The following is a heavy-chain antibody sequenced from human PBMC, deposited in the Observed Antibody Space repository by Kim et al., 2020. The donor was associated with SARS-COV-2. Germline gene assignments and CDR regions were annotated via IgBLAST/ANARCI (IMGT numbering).Heavy chain of an antibody. CDR3: ALSIAAAGTGVGAFDI. CDR2: ISGDGGST. CDR1: GFTFDDYA. D-gene: IGHD6-13*01. Sequence: GGSLRLSCAASGFTFDDYAMHWVRQAPGKGLEWVSLISGDGGSTYYADSVKGRFTISRDNSKNSLYLQMNSLRTEDTALYYCALSIAAAGTGVGAFDIWGQGTMVTVSS. J-gene: IGHJ3*02. V-gene: IGHV3-43*02.